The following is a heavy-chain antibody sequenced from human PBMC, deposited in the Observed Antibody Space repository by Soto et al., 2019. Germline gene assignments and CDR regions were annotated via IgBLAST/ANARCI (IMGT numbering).Heavy chain of an antibody. CDR3: ARDIAYGDYFDY. V-gene: IGHV4-59*01. J-gene: IGHJ4*02. CDR2: IYYSGST. Sequence: SETMSLACSVSSGSIRIYYCSWSLQPPGKGLEWIGYIYYSGSTNYNPSLKSRVTISVDTSKNQFSLKLSSVTAADTAVYYCARDIAYGDYFDYWGQGTLVTVSS. D-gene: IGHD4-17*01. CDR1: SGSIRIYY.